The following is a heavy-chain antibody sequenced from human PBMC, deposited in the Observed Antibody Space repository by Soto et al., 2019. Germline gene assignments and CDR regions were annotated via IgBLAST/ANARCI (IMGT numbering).Heavy chain of an antibody. CDR3: ARYKSNYYYGMDV. V-gene: IGHV4-59*01. J-gene: IGHJ6*02. CDR2: IHYTGTT. Sequence: PSETLSLTCTVSRGSINNSYWTWIRQPPGKRLEWIGYIHYTGTTNHNPSIRGRITMSVDTSNNQFSLKLSSVTAADTAVYYCARYKSNYYYGMDVWGQGTTVT. CDR1: RGSINNSY. D-gene: IGHD1-20*01.